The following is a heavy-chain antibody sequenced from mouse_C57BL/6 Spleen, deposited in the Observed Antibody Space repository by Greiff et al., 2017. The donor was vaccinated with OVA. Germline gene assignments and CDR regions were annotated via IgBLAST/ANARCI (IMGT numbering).Heavy chain of an antibody. CDR2: IYPGSGNT. Sequence: VQLQQSGAELVRPGASVKLSCKASGYTFTDYYINWVKQRPGQGLEWIARIYPGSGNTYYNEKFKGKATLTAEKSSSTAYMQLSSLTSEDSAVYFCARDSSGYVDYWGQGTSVTVSS. V-gene: IGHV1-76*01. CDR1: GYTFTDYY. D-gene: IGHD3-2*02. J-gene: IGHJ4*01. CDR3: ARDSSGYVDY.